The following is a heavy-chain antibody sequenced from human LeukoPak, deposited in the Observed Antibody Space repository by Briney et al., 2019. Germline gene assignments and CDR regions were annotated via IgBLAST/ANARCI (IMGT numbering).Heavy chain of an antibody. J-gene: IGHJ6*01. D-gene: IGHD6-19*01. CDR3: ATKRWLAPPPVS. CDR1: GFTFSKYW. CDR2: INTDGTVR. V-gene: IGHV3-74*01. Sequence: PGGSLRLSCAASGFTFSKYWMLWVRQAPGKGLESVSRINTDGTVRTYADSVKDRFTVSKDNADNTMFLQMNSVRDGETAVYCCATKRWLAPPPVSWGQGATVTVCS.